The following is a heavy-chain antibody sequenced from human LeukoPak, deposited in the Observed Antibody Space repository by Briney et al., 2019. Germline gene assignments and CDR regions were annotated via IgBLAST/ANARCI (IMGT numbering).Heavy chain of an antibody. CDR1: GGSISSGDFY. CDR2: TYYSGSS. V-gene: IGHV4-61*08. CDR3: ARSRDSSGYRNNWFDP. D-gene: IGHD3-22*01. J-gene: IGHJ5*02. Sequence: SETLSLTCTVSGGSISSGDFYWSWIRQPPGKGLEWIGYTYYSGSSDYNPSLKSRVTISVDTSNNQFSLKLSSVTAADTAVYYCARSRDSSGYRNNWFDPWGQGTLVTVSS.